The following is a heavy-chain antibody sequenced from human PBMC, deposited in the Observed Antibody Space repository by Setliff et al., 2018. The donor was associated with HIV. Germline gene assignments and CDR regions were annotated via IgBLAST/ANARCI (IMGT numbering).Heavy chain of an antibody. CDR2: IYTSGST. J-gene: IGHJ4*02. Sequence: TSETLSLTCTVSGGSISSGSYYWSWIRQPAGKGLEWIGHIYTSGSTNYNPSLKSRVTISVDTSKNQFSLKLSSVTAADTAVYYCARLPVFGVVIIGSYFDYWGQGTLVTVSS. CDR3: ARLPVFGVVIIGSYFDY. CDR1: GGSISSGSYY. V-gene: IGHV4-61*09. D-gene: IGHD3-3*01.